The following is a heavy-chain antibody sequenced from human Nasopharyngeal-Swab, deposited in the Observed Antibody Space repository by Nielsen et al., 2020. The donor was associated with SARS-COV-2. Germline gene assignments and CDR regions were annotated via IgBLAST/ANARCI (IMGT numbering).Heavy chain of an antibody. Sequence: GGSLRLSCAASGFTFSSYWMSWVRQAPGKGLEWVASIKQDGSEKNYVDSVKGRFTISRDNAKNLLYVQMNSLRAEDTAVYYCARDGGSGRYVWGQGTLVTVSS. J-gene: IGHJ4*02. D-gene: IGHD6-19*01. CDR1: GFTFSSYW. V-gene: IGHV3-7*04. CDR3: ARDGGSGRYV. CDR2: IKQDGSEK.